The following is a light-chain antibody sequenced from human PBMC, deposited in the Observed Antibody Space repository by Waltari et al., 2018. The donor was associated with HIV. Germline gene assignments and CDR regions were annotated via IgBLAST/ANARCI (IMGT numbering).Light chain of an antibody. Sequence: QTVVTQEPSFSVSPGGTVTLTCGLSSGSVSTSYYPSWYQQTPGQAPRTLIHSTNTRSSGVPDRFSGSIVGNKAALTITGAQADDESDYYCVLYMGSGFWVFGGGTKLTVL. CDR2: STN. CDR3: VLYMGSGFWV. J-gene: IGLJ3*02. V-gene: IGLV8-61*01. CDR1: SGSVSTSYY.